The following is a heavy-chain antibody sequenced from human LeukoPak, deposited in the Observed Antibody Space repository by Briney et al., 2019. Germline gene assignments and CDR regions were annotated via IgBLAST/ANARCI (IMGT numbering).Heavy chain of an antibody. D-gene: IGHD4-23*01. Sequence: SETLSLTCTVSGGSISGGGYFWSWIRQHPGKGLEWIGHIYYSGTTYYNPSLKSRDTISVDTSRNQFSLKLSSVTAADTAVYYCARITVGIYYFDYWGQGTLVTVSS. CDR1: GGSISGGGYF. CDR2: IYYSGTT. CDR3: ARITVGIYYFDY. V-gene: IGHV4-31*03. J-gene: IGHJ4*02.